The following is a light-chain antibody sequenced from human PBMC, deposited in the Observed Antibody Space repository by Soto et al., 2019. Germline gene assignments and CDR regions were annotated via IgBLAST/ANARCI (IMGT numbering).Light chain of an antibody. CDR3: QQYNSYLT. J-gene: IGKJ4*01. CDR2: DAS. V-gene: IGKV1-5*01. Sequence: DIQMTQSPSTLSASVGDRVTITCRASQSISSWLAWYQQKPGKAPKLLIYDASSLESGVPSRFSGSGSGTEFSHTISSLQPDDFATYYCQQYNSYLTFGGGTKVEIK. CDR1: QSISSW.